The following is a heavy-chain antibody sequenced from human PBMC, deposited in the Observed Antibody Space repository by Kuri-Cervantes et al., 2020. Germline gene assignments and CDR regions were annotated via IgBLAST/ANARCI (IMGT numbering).Heavy chain of an antibody. CDR2: INPSGGST. CDR3: AVGARITMVQGVPFDY. J-gene: IGHJ4*02. CDR1: GYTFTSYY. Sequence: ASVKVSCKASGYTFTSYYMHWVRQAPGQGLEWMGIINPSGGSTSYAQKFQGWVTMTRDTSISTAYMELSRLRSDDTAVYYCAVGARITMVQGVPFDYWGQGTLVTVSS. D-gene: IGHD3-10*01. V-gene: IGHV1-46*03.